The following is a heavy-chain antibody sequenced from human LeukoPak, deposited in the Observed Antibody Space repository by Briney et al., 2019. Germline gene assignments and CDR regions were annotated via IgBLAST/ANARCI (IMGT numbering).Heavy chain of an antibody. CDR3: VRDYKGYSGYDGFDY. CDR2: ISAYNGNT. V-gene: IGHV1-18*01. Sequence: GASVKVSCKASGYTFSNYGISWVRQAPGQGLEWMGWISAYNGNTNYAQKLQGRVTMTTDTSTRTAYMELRSLRPDDTAVYYCVRDYKGYSGYDGFDYWGQGTLVTVSS. J-gene: IGHJ4*02. CDR1: GYTFSNYG. D-gene: IGHD5-12*01.